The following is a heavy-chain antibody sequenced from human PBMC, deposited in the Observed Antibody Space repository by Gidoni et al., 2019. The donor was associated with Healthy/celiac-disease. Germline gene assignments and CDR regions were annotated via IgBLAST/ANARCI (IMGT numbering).Heavy chain of an antibody. CDR1: GFTFSSYA. J-gene: IGHJ4*02. D-gene: IGHD6-13*01. Sequence: EVQLLESGGGLVQPGGSLRLSCAASGFTFSSYAMSWVRQAPGKGLEWVSAISGSCGSTYYADSVKGRFTISRDNSKNTLYLQMNSLRAEDTAVYYCAKFLSGQQLAELFDYWGQGTLVTVSS. CDR3: AKFLSGQQLAELFDY. V-gene: IGHV3-23*01. CDR2: ISGSCGST.